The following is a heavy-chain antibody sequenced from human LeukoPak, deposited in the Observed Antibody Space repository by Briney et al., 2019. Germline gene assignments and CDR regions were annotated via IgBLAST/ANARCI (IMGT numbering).Heavy chain of an antibody. CDR2: IRDSGSST. CDR1: GFTFSSYA. CDR3: AKYGPQDSGSSHFDY. J-gene: IGHJ4*02. V-gene: IGHV3-23*01. Sequence: QSGGSLRLSCAASGFTFSSYAMSWVRQAPGKGLEWVSAIRDSGSSTHYADSVKGRFTTSRDNSKNTLFLQMNSMRPEDTAIYYCAKYGPQDSGSSHFDYWGQGALVTVSS. D-gene: IGHD1-26*01.